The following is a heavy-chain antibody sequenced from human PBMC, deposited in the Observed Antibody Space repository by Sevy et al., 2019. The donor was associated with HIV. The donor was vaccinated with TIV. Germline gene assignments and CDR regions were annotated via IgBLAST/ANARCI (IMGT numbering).Heavy chain of an antibody. D-gene: IGHD5-18*01. J-gene: IGHJ4*02. CDR3: ARAQWIQLWSYFDY. V-gene: IGHV3-30-3*01. Sequence: GGSLRLSCAASGFTFSSYAMHWVRQAPGKGLEWVAVISYDGSKKYYADSVKGRFTISRDNSKNTLYLQMNSLSAEDTAVYYCARAQWIQLWSYFDYWGQGTLVTVSS. CDR2: ISYDGSKK. CDR1: GFTFSSYA.